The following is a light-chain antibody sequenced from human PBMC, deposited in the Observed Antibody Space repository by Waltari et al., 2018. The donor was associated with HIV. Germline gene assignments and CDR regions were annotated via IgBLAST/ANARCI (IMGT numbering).Light chain of an antibody. CDR2: DNI. Sequence: SVLTQPPSVSGAPGQRVTISRTGSSSNPALAYVVQWYQQLPGTAPKLLVYDNINRPSGVPDRFSGSKSGISASLAITGLQAEDEANYYCQSYDNSLSAWVFGGGTKVTVL. CDR3: QSYDNSLSAWV. CDR1: SSNPALAYV. J-gene: IGLJ3*02. V-gene: IGLV1-40*01.